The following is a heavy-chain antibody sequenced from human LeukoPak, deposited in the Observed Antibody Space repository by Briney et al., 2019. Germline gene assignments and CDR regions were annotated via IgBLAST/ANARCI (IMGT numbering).Heavy chain of an antibody. CDR1: GFTFSSYG. CDR2: ISYDGSNK. CDR3: VRSLNPRVAVAGRYYFDY. D-gene: IGHD6-19*01. J-gene: IGHJ4*02. V-gene: IGHV3-30*03. Sequence: GGSLRLSCSASGFTFSSYGIHWVRQAPGKGLEWVAVISYDGSNKNYADSVKGRFTISRDNSKNTLYLQMNSLRAEDTAVYYCVRSLNPRVAVAGRYYFDYWGRGTLVTVSS.